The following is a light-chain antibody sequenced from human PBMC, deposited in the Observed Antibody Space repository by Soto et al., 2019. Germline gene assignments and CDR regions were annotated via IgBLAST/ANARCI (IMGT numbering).Light chain of an antibody. CDR1: RNDVGNYNL. J-gene: IGLJ2*01. CDR3: CSYAGSSTLV. CDR2: EVT. Sequence: QSALTQPASVSGSPGQSITISCTGTRNDVGNYNLVSWYQQCPGKAPKLMIYEVTKRPSGVSNRFSGSKSGNTASLTISGLQAEDEADYYCCSYAGSSTLVFGGGTKLTVL. V-gene: IGLV2-23*02.